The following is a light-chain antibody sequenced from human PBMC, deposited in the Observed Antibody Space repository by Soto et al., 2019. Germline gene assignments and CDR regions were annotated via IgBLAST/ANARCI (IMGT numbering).Light chain of an antibody. CDR1: QCVSSN. Sequence: EIVMTQSPATLSVSPGEGATLSCRARQCVSSNLAWYQQKPGQAPRLLIYDASNRTTGIPARFSGSGSSTDFTLTIISLQPEDFATYYCQQSYSTPLTFGGGTKVDIK. V-gene: IGKV3D-15*01. CDR3: QQSYSTPLT. CDR2: DAS. J-gene: IGKJ4*01.